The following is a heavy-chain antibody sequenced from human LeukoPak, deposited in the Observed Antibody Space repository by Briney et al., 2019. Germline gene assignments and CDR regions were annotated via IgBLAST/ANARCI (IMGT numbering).Heavy chain of an antibody. J-gene: IGHJ6*03. CDR1: GGSISSSSYY. CDR2: IYYSGST. CDR3: ARFLRPYSNYVGYYYYYMDV. D-gene: IGHD4-11*01. Sequence: SETLSLTCTVSGGSISSSSYYWGWIRQPPGKGLEWIGSIYYSGSTYYNPSLKSRVTISVDTSKNQFSLKLSSVTAADTAVYYCARFLRPYSNYVGYYYYYMDVWGKGTTVTVSS. V-gene: IGHV4-39*01.